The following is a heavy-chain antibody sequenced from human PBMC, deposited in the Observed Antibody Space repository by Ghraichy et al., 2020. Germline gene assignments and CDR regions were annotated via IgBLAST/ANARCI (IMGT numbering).Heavy chain of an antibody. CDR3: APLGRYTTSSTGGNDF. D-gene: IGHD6-6*01. CDR2: ISPNSGGT. CDR1: GHSFSNYY. Sequence: ASVKVSCKTSGHSFSNYYIHWVRQAPGQGLEWMGWISPNSGGTNYAQKFQGRVTMTRDTSITTFYMDLSGLRSDDTAVYYCAPLGRYTTSSTGGNDFWGQGTLVTVSS. V-gene: IGHV1-2*02. J-gene: IGHJ4*02.